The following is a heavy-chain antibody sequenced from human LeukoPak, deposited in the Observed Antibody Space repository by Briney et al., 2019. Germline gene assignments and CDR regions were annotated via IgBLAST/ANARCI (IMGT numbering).Heavy chain of an antibody. Sequence: SETLSLTCTVSGGSISSYYWSWIRQPPGKGLEWIGYIYTSGSTNYNPSLKSRVTISVDTSKNQFPLKLSSVTAADTAVYYCARRDDHFDYWGQGTLVTVSS. CDR2: IYTSGST. CDR1: GGSISSYY. J-gene: IGHJ4*02. CDR3: ARRDDHFDY. D-gene: IGHD2-21*02. V-gene: IGHV4-4*09.